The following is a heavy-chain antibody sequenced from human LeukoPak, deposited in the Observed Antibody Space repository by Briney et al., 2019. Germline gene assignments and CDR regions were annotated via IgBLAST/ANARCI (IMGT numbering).Heavy chain of an antibody. D-gene: IGHD6-13*01. CDR1: GYTFTSYG. J-gene: IGHJ4*02. V-gene: IGHV1-18*01. Sequence: ASVKVSCKASGYTFTSYGISWVRQAPGQGLEWMGWISAYNGNTNYAQKPQGRVTMTTDTSTTTAYMELRSLRSDDTAVYYCARDRDSSSRRGIDYWGQGTLVTVSS. CDR2: ISAYNGNT. CDR3: ARDRDSSSRRGIDY.